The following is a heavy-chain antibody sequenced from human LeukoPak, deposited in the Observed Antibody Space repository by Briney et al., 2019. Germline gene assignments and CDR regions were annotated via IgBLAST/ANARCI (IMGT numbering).Heavy chain of an antibody. Sequence: ASVKVSCKASGYTXTSYYMHGVRQAPGQGLEWMGMSNPSGGSTSYAQKFQGRVTMTRDTSTSTVYMELSSLRSEDTAVYYCARGNPGVIDYWGQGTLVTVSS. CDR1: GYTXTSYY. CDR2: SNPSGGST. CDR3: ARGNPGVIDY. V-gene: IGHV1-46*01. J-gene: IGHJ4*02. D-gene: IGHD3-10*01.